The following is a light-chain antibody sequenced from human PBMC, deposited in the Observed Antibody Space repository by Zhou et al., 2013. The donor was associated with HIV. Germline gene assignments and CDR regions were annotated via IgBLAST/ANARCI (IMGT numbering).Light chain of an antibody. CDR3: QQYSSYPFT. Sequence: DIQMTQSPSSLSASVGDRVTITCQASQDISNYLNWYQQKPGKAPKVLIYGASTLQSGVPSRFSGSGYGTDFTLTISSLQPEDFATYYCQQYSSYPFTFGPGTKVAIK. V-gene: IGKV1-16*01. CDR2: GAS. J-gene: IGKJ3*01. CDR1: QDISNY.